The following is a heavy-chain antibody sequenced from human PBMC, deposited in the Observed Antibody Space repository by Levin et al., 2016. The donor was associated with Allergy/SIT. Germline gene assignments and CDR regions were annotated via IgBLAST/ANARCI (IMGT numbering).Heavy chain of an antibody. Sequence: ASVKVSCKASGYTFTGHYLHWVRQAPGQGLEWMGWINPNSGVTKYEQHFQGRVTMTGERSISTAYMELSRLRPDDTAVYHCARSDAYCGGDCPWAFDIWGQGTMVTVSS. CDR1: GYTFTGHY. CDR2: INPNSGVT. V-gene: IGHV1-2*02. CDR3: ARSDAYCGGDCPWAFDI. J-gene: IGHJ3*02. D-gene: IGHD2-21*02.